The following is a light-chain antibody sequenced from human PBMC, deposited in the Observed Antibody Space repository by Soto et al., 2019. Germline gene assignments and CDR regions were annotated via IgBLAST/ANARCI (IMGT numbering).Light chain of an antibody. Sequence: DIRTTQSPAILSVSPGESATLSCRASQSVSSHVGWYQQRPGQAPRLLISDSSTGATGIPARFSGSGSGTEFTLTISSLHSDDYAIYYCQQFGDWPSFGLGTKVDSK. V-gene: IGKV3-15*01. CDR1: QSVSSH. J-gene: IGKJ1*01. CDR3: QQFGDWPS. CDR2: DSS.